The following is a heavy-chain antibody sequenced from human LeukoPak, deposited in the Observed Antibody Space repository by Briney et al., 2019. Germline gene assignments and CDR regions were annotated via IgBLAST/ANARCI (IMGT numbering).Heavy chain of an antibody. V-gene: IGHV4-4*09. D-gene: IGHD5-18*01. CDR2: IYNSGIT. CDR1: GGSISSDF. Sequence: SETLSLTCTVSGGSISSDFWSWIRQPPGKGLEWIGYIYNSGITNYNPSLKSRVTISEDTSKNQSSLKLSSVTAADTAVYYCARRGDTTMVIDYWGQGTLVTVSS. CDR3: ARRGDTTMVIDY. J-gene: IGHJ4*02.